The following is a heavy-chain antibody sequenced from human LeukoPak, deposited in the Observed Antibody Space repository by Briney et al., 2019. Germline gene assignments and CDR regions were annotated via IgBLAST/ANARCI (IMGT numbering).Heavy chain of an antibody. D-gene: IGHD3-9*01. Sequence: PSETLSLTCTVSGGSISSYYWSWIRQPPGKGLEWIGYIYYSGSTNYNPSLKSRVTISVDTSKNQFSLKLSSVTAADTAVYYCAREGAYLTPDYWGQGTLVTVSS. CDR2: IYYSGST. J-gene: IGHJ4*02. CDR3: AREGAYLTPDY. V-gene: IGHV4-59*01. CDR1: GGSISSYY.